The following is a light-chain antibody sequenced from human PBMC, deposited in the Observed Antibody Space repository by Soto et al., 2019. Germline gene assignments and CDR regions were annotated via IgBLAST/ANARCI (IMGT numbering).Light chain of an antibody. CDR2: DAS. Sequence: DIQMTQSPSTLSASVGDRVTITCRASQSISTWLAWYQQKPGKAPKLLIYDASSLESGVPSRFSGSGSGTEFTLTIISLQPDDFATYYCQQYNSYSRTFGQGNKVEIK. V-gene: IGKV1-5*01. CDR1: QSISTW. J-gene: IGKJ1*01. CDR3: QQYNSYSRT.